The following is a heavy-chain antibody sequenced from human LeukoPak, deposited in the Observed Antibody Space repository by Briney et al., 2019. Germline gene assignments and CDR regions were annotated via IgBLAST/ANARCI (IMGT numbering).Heavy chain of an antibody. CDR2: IGWDGGST. CDR3: AKDGGGYYDSSGRFDY. Sequence: GGSLRLSCAASGFTFDDYTMHWVRPAPGKGLEWVSLIGWDGGSTYYADSVKGRFTISRDNSKNSLYLQMNSLRTEDTALYYCAKDGGGYYDSSGRFDYWGQGTLVTVSS. CDR1: GFTFDDYT. J-gene: IGHJ4*02. D-gene: IGHD3-22*01. V-gene: IGHV3-43*01.